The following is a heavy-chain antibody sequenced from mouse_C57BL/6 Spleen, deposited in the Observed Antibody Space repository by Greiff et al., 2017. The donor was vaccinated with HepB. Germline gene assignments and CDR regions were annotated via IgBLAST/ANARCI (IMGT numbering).Heavy chain of an antibody. V-gene: IGHV1-82*01. D-gene: IGHD4-1*01. Sequence: QVHVKQSGPELVKPGASVKISCKASGYAFSSSWMNWVKQRPGKGLEWIGRIYPGDGDTNYNGKFKGKATLTADKSSSTAYMQLSSLTSEDSAVYFCARSGLGRGFAYWGQGTLVSVSA. CDR3: ARSGLGRGFAY. CDR2: IYPGDGDT. J-gene: IGHJ3*01. CDR1: GYAFSSSW.